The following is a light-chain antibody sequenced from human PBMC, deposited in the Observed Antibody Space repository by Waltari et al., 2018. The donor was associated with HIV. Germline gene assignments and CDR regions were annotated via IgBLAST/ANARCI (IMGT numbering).Light chain of an antibody. Sequence: SYELTQPPSVSVSPGQTVSITCSGDKLGDKYACWYQQKPGQSPVLVIYKDNKRPSGIPERFSGSNSGNTATLTISGAQAMDEADYYCQAWDNSVVFGGGTKLTVL. CDR1: KLGDKY. CDR3: QAWDNSVV. V-gene: IGLV3-1*01. J-gene: IGLJ2*01. CDR2: KDN.